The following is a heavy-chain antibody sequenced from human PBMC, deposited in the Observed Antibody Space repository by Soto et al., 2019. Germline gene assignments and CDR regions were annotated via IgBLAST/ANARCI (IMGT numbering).Heavy chain of an antibody. J-gene: IGHJ4*02. D-gene: IGHD3-3*01. CDR3: ARDKRDLRFLEWSYYFDY. CDR2: ISYDGSNK. Sequence: GGSLRLSCAASGFTFSSCAMHWVRQAPGKGLEWVAVISYDGSNKYYADSVKGRFTVSRDNSKNTLYLQVNSLRAEDTAVYYCARDKRDLRFLEWSYYFDYWGQGT. V-gene: IGHV3-30-3*01. CDR1: GFTFSSCA.